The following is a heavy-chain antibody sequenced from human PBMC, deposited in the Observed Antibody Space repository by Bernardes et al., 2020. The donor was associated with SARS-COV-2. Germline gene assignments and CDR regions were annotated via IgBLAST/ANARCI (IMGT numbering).Heavy chain of an antibody. CDR3: TGGGRGRWFDP. Sequence: SETLSLTCTVSGGSMSGDSQYWTWIRQPAGKTFEWIGRIYLSGTTNYNPSLKSRVTINLDTSQNSLSLKLRSVTAADTAVYFCTGGGRGRWFDPWGQGTQVTVSS. CDR1: GGSMSGDSQY. D-gene: IGHD6-25*01. CDR2: IYLSGTT. J-gene: IGHJ5*02. V-gene: IGHV4-61*02.